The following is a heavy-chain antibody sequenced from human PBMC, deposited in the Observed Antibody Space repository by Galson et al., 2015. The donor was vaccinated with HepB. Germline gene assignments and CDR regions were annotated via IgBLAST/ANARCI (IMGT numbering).Heavy chain of an antibody. J-gene: IGHJ5*01. CDR1: GYTFIRYF. D-gene: IGHD3-22*01. CDR3: ARGDYDSSGYYDS. V-gene: IGHV1-46*04. Sequence: SVKVSCKASGYTFIRYFMHWVRQAPGQGLEWVGLINPNGGSTGYAQKLRGRVTMTRDTSTSTFYMELRSLVSEDTAVYSCARGDYDSSGYYDSWGQGTLVTVSS. CDR2: INPNGGST.